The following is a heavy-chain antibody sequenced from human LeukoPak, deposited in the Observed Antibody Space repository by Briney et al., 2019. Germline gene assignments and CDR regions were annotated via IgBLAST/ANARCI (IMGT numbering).Heavy chain of an antibody. V-gene: IGHV1-69*13. CDR2: IIPIFGTA. Sequence: ASVKVSCKASGGTFISYAISWVRQAPGQGLEWMGGIIPIFGTANYAQKFQGRVTITADESTSTAYMELSSLRSEDTAVYYCARYDYGVDYFDYWGQGTLVTVSS. CDR3: ARYDYGVDYFDY. J-gene: IGHJ4*02. CDR1: GGTFISYA. D-gene: IGHD4-17*01.